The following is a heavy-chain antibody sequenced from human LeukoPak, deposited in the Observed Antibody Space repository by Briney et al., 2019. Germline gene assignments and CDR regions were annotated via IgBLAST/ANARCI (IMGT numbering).Heavy chain of an antibody. CDR3: ARGARGYSYGYKRPWFDP. Sequence: SETLSLTCAVYGGSFSGYYWSWIRQPPGKGPEWIGEINHSGSTNNNPSLKSRVTISVDTSKNQFSLTLSSVTAADTAVYYCARGARGYSYGYKRPWFDPWGQGTLVTVSS. CDR2: INHSGST. D-gene: IGHD5-18*01. CDR1: GGSFSGYY. J-gene: IGHJ5*02. V-gene: IGHV4-34*01.